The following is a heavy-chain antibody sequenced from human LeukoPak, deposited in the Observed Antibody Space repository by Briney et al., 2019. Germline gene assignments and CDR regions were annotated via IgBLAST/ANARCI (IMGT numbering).Heavy chain of an antibody. CDR2: IYPGDSDT. D-gene: IGHD5-18*01. CDR3: ARHPNGHRGYSYGYLGY. J-gene: IGHJ4*02. V-gene: IGHV5-51*01. CDR1: GYSLTSYW. Sequence: KVGESLKISCKGSGYSLTSYWIGWVRQMPGKGLEWMGIIYPGDSDTRYSPSFQGQVTISADKSISTAYLQWSSLKASDTAMYYCARHPNGHRGYSYGYLGYWGQGTLVTVSS.